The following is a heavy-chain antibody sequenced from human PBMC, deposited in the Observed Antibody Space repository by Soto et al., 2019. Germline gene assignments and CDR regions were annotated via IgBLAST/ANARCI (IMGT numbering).Heavy chain of an antibody. CDR1: GFTFSDYY. Sequence: PGGSLRLSCAASGFTFSDYYMSWIRQAPGKGLEWVSYISSSGSIIYYADSVKGRFTISRDNAKNSLYLQMNSLRAEDTAVYYCARDIGYYDSDGYFDYWGQGNLVTVSS. CDR3: ARDIGYYDSDGYFDY. V-gene: IGHV3-11*01. D-gene: IGHD3-22*01. J-gene: IGHJ4*02. CDR2: ISSSGSII.